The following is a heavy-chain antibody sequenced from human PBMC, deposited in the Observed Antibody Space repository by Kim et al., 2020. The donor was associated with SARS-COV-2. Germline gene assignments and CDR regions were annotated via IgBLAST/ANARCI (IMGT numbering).Heavy chain of an antibody. Sequence: GGSLRLSCAASGFTFSSYSMNWVRQAPGKGLEWVSYISSSSTIYYADSVKGRFTISRDNAKNSLYQQMNSLRDEDTAVYYCARDYDIFTGGYPRRGYYYG. CDR2: ISSSSTI. V-gene: IGHV3-48*02. J-gene: IGHJ6*01. CDR3: ARDYDIFTGGYPRRGYYYG. D-gene: IGHD3-9*01. CDR1: GFTFSSYS.